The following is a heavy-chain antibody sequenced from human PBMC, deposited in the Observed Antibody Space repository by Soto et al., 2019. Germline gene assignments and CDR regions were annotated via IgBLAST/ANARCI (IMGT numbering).Heavy chain of an antibody. CDR2: IKPGTSDI. J-gene: IGHJ4*02. Sequence: GESLKISCEGAGYKLGSAWIGWVRRKPGKGLEWMGIIKPGTSDIRYSPSLRGQVTISADEAANTAFLQWSSLKTSDTAIYYCARQISFVCDSWGQGTLVTVSS. V-gene: IGHV5-51*01. CDR3: ARQISFVCDS. D-gene: IGHD3-16*01. CDR1: GYKLGSAW.